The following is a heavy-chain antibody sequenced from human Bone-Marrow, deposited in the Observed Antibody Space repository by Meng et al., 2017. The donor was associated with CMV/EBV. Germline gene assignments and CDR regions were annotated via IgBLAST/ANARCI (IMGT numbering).Heavy chain of an antibody. CDR2: ISYDGSNK. J-gene: IGHJ4*02. CDR1: GFTFSSYA. V-gene: IGHV3-30*04. CDR3: ASDRSWYEFPFDY. D-gene: IGHD6-13*01. Sequence: GGSLRLSCAASGFTFSSYAMSWVRQAPGKGLEWVAVISYDGSNKYYADSVKGRFTISRDNSKNTLYLQMNSLRAEDTAVYYCASDRSWYEFPFDYWGQGTLVTVSS.